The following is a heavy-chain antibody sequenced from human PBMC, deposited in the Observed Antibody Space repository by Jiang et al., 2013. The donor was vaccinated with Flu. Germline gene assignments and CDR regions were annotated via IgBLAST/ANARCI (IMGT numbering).Heavy chain of an antibody. CDR2: IYTSGST. CDR3: ARGGYSSSKSGDY. CDR1: GGSISSGSYY. Sequence: GSGLVKPSQTLSLTCTVSGGSISSGSYYWSWIRQPAGKGLEWIGRIYTSGSTNYDPSLKSRVTISVDTSKNQFSLKLSSVTAADTAVYYCARGGYSSSKSGDYWGQGTLGHRSPQ. J-gene: IGHJ4*02. D-gene: IGHD6-6*01. V-gene: IGHV4-61*02.